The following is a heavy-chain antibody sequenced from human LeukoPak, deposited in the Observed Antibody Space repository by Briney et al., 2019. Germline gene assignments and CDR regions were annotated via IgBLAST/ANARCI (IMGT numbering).Heavy chain of an antibody. J-gene: IGHJ4*02. D-gene: IGHD2-21*02. CDR2: IVVGSGNT. CDR1: GFTFTSSA. CDR3: ARDLWYCGGDCYSIVDY. V-gene: IGHV1-58*02. Sequence: GTSVKVSCKASGFTFTSSAMQWVRQARGQRLEWIGWIVVGSGNTNYAQKFQERVTITRDMSTSTAYMELSSLRSADTAVYYCARDLWYCGGDCYSIVDYWGQGTLVTVSS.